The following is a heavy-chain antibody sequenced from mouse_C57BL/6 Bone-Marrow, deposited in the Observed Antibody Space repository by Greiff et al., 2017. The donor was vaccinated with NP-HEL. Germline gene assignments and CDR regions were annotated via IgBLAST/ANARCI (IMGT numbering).Heavy chain of an antibody. CDR1: GFTFSSYG. J-gene: IGHJ4*01. V-gene: IGHV5-6*01. CDR2: ISSGGSYT. D-gene: IGHD1-1*01. Sequence: EVQGVESGGDLVKPGGSLKLSCAASGFTFSSYGMSWVRQTPDKRLEWVATISSGGSYTYYPDSVKGRFTISRDNAKNTLYLQMSSLKSEDTAMYDCARPSYYGYAMDYWGQGTSVTVSS. CDR3: ARPSYYGYAMDY.